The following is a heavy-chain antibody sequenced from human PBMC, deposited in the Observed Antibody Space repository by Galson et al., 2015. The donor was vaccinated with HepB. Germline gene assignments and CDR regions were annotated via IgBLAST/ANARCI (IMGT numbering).Heavy chain of an antibody. D-gene: IGHD3-10*01. V-gene: IGHV3-74*01. CDR2: INSDGSST. CDR3: AGYYYGSGRPDY. J-gene: IGHJ4*02. Sequence: SLRLSCAASGSTFSSYWMHWVRQAPGKGLVWVSRINSDGSSTSYADSVKGRFTISRDNAKNTLYLQMNSLRAEDTAVYYCAGYYYGSGRPDYWGQGTLVTVSS. CDR1: GSTFSSYW.